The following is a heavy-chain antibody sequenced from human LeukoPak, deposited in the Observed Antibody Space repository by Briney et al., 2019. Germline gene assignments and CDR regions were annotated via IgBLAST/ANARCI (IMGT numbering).Heavy chain of an antibody. D-gene: IGHD3-22*01. CDR3: AKTESSSYFYTYFNY. J-gene: IGHJ4*02. V-gene: IGHV3-23*01. CDR1: GFTFSTYA. Sequence: GGSLRLSCVASGFTFSTYAMSWVRQAPGKGLEWVSSISGSGGSTYYAGSVKGLFTMSRDNSKNTLYLQMNSLRAEDTAVYYCAKTESSSYFYTYFNYWGQGTLVTVSS. CDR2: ISGSGGST.